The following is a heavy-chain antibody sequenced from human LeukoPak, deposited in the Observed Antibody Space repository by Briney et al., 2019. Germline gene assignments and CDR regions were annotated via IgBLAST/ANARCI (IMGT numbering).Heavy chain of an antibody. J-gene: IGHJ4*02. CDR2: ITGDCKYI. CDR1: GFIFKTYT. CDR3: ARTRWLQLWYFDY. D-gene: IGHD5-24*01. V-gene: IGHV3-21*04. Sequence: GGSLRLSCAASGFIFKTYTMTWVRQAPGKGLEWVSSITGDCKYITYADSVKGRFTISRDNSKNTLYLQMNSLRADDTAVYYCARTRWLQLWYFDYWGQGTLVTVSS.